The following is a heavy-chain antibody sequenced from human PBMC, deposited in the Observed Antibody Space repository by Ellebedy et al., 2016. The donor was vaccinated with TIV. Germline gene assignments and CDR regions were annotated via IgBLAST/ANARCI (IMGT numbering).Heavy chain of an antibody. D-gene: IGHD3-10*01. J-gene: IGHJ2*01. CDR1: GYTFTGYF. Sequence: ASVKVSXXASGYTFTGYFIHWVRQAPGQGLEWMGWINPLSGDTKYAQKFQGRVAMTRDTSTNTAYMELSRLRYDDTAVYYCARSRLGGGHWYFDFWGRGTLVTVSS. V-gene: IGHV1-2*02. CDR3: ARSRLGGGHWYFDF. CDR2: INPLSGDT.